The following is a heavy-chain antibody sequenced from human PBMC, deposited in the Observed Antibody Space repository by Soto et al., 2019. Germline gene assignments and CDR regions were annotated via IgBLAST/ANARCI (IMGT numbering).Heavy chain of an antibody. CDR3: ARSPCSYDSSNYYGY. Sequence: EVQLVESGGGLVQPGGSLRLSCAASGFTFSSYGMNWVRQAPGKGLEWVSYISSSSTTIYYADSVKGRFTIFRDSAQKSLYLLFKCRRAEDTAVYCCARSPCSYDSSNYYGYWGQGTLVTVSS. D-gene: IGHD3-22*01. CDR1: GFTFSSYG. V-gene: IGHV3-48*01. J-gene: IGHJ4*02. CDR2: ISSSSTTI.